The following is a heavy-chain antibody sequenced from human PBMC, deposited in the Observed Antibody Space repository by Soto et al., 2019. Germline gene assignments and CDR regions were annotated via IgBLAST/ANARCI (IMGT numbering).Heavy chain of an antibody. CDR1: GFTFSSYS. CDR3: ARESENCSGGSCYSDY. Sequence: ESGGGLVKPGGSLRLSCAASGFTFSSYSMNWVRQAPGKGLEWVSSISSSSSYIYYADSVKGRFTISRDNAKNSLYLQMNSLRAEDTAVYYCARESENCSGGSCYSDYWGQGTLVTVSS. V-gene: IGHV3-21*01. J-gene: IGHJ4*02. D-gene: IGHD2-15*01. CDR2: ISSSSSYI.